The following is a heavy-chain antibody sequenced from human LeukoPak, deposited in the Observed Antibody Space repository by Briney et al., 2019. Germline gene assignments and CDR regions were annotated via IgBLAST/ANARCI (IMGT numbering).Heavy chain of an antibody. J-gene: IGHJ6*02. Sequence: GGSLRLSCAASGFTFSSYTMHWVRQAPGKGLEWVAVISYDGSNKYYADSVQGRFTISRDNSKNTLYLQMNSLRAEDTAVYYCVRDSRYCPDVWGQGTTVTVSS. CDR1: GFTFSSYT. D-gene: IGHD2-8*02. CDR3: VRDSRYCPDV. CDR2: ISYDGSNK. V-gene: IGHV3-30*04.